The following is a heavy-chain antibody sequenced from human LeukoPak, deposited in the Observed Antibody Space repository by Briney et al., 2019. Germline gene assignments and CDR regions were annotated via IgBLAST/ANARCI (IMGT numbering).Heavy chain of an antibody. CDR2: ISSSGSTI. J-gene: IGHJ4*02. CDR1: GFIFSNYT. Sequence: GGSLKLSCAASGFIFSNYTMNWVRQAPGKGLEWVSYISSSGSTIYYADSVKGRFTISRDNAKNSLYLQMNSLRAEDTAVYYCAREGATAGSGYYFDYWGQGSLVTVSS. V-gene: IGHV3-48*04. D-gene: IGHD6-13*01. CDR3: AREGATAGSGYYFDY.